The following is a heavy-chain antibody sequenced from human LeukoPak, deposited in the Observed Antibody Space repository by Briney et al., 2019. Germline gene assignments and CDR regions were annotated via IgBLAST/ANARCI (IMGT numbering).Heavy chain of an antibody. CDR2: IYRSGST. J-gene: IGHJ4*02. Sequence: SETLSLTCTVSGYSISNGYYWDWIRQPPGRGLEWIGNIYRSGSTSYNPSLKSRVTISVDTSKNQFSLKVNSVTAADTAVYYCARRHSSGWEFDYWGQGTLVTVSS. CDR1: GYSISNGYY. CDR3: ARRHSSGWEFDY. D-gene: IGHD6-19*01. V-gene: IGHV4-38-2*02.